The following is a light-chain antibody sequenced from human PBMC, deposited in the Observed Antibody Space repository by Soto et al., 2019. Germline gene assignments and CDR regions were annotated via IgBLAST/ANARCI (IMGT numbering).Light chain of an antibody. J-gene: IGKJ3*01. CDR1: QSISSY. Sequence: DIQMTQSPSSLSASVGDRVTITCRASQSISSYLNWYQQKPGKAPKLLIYAASSLQSGVPSRFSGSGSGTDFTLTISSLQPEDFATYSCQQSYSTPFTFGTGTKVDI. CDR3: QQSYSTPFT. CDR2: AAS. V-gene: IGKV1-39*01.